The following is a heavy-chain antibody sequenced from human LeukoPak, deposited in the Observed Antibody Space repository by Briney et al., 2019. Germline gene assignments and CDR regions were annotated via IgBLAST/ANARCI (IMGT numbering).Heavy chain of an antibody. CDR2: INHSGST. J-gene: IGHJ2*01. CDR3: ARGVVVVPRYFDL. CDR1: GGSFSGYY. V-gene: IGHV4-34*01. D-gene: IGHD2-2*01. Sequence: SETLSLTCAVYGGSFSGYYWSWIRQPPGKGLEWIGEINHSGSTNYNPSLKSRVTISVDTSKNQFSLKLSSVTAADTAVYYCARGVVVVPRYFDLWGRGTLVTVSS.